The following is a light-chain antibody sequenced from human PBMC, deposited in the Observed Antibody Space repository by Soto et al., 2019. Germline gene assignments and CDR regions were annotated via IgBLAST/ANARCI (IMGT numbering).Light chain of an antibody. J-gene: IGLJ1*01. CDR3: CSYAGSSTYV. CDR1: SSDVGIYNL. CDR2: EGN. V-gene: IGLV2-23*01. Sequence: QSVLTQPASVSGSPGQSITISCTGTSSDVGIYNLVSWYQQHPGKAPKLMIYEGNKRPSGVSHRFSGPKSGYTASLTISGLQTEDEADYYCCSYAGSSTYVFGTGTKLTVL.